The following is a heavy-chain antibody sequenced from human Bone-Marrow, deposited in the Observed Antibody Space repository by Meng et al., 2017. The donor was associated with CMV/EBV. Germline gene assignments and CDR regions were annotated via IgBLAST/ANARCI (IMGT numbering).Heavy chain of an antibody. CDR2: ISSTSSYI. CDR3: ARDWFDPNSSPRDY. CDR1: GFTFDDYG. V-gene: IGHV3-21*01. D-gene: IGHD3-10*01. Sequence: GESLKISCAASGFTFDDYGMSWVRQAPGKGLEWVSSISSTSSYIYYADSVKGRFTISRDNAKNSLYLQMNSLRAEDTAVYYCARDWFDPNSSPRDYWGQGTLVTVSS. J-gene: IGHJ4*02.